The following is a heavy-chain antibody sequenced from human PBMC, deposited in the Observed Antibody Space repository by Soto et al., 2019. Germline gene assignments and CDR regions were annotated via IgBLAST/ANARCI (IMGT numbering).Heavy chain of an antibody. CDR1: GGSFSDYY. CDR3: VRHPYFDY. J-gene: IGHJ4*01. CDR2: INHSGST. Sequence: TLSLTCAVYGGSFSDYYWTWIRQPPGKGLEWIGEINHSGSTNYNPSLKSRVTISADTSKNQFSLKLSSVTAADTAVYYCVRHPYFDYWGHGTLVTVSS. V-gene: IGHV4-34*01.